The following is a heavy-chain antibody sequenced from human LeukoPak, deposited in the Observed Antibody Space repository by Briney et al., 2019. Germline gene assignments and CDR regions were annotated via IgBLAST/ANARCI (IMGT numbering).Heavy chain of an antibody. Sequence: PGGSLRLSCAASGFTFSSYEMNWVRQAPGKGLEWVSYISSSGSTIYYADSVKGRFTISRDNAKNSPYLQMNSLRAEDTAVYYCAREFRGPGRFVYWGQGTLVTVSS. CDR2: ISSSGSTI. V-gene: IGHV3-48*03. CDR3: AREFRGPGRFVY. D-gene: IGHD3-10*01. CDR1: GFTFSSYE. J-gene: IGHJ4*02.